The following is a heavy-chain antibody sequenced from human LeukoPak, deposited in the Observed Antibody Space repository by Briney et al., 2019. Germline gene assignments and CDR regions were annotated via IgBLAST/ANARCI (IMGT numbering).Heavy chain of an antibody. D-gene: IGHD3-10*01. CDR2: IYGGGST. V-gene: IGHV3-53*01. J-gene: IGHJ4*02. CDR3: ASTFYGSGIYYFGH. CDR1: GFTFSSYA. Sequence: LPGGSLRLSCAASGFTFSSYAMSWVRQAPGKGLEWVSVIYGGGSTYYADSVKGRFTISRDNFKNTLYLQMNSLRAEDTAVYYCASTFYGSGIYYFGHWGQGTLATVSS.